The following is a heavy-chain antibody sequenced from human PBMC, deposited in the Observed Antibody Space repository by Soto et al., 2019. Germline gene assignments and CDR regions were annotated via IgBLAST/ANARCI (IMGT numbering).Heavy chain of an antibody. V-gene: IGHV4-34*01. D-gene: IGHD3-22*01. CDR2: INHSGST. CDR3: ARGRDYYDSSGYNRGAFDI. CDR1: GGSFGGYY. Sequence: SETLSLTCAVYGGSFGGYYWSWIRQPPGKGLEWVGEINHSGSTNYNPSLKSRVTISVDTSKNQFSLKLSSVTAADTAVYYCARGRDYYDSSGYNRGAFDIWGQGTMVT. J-gene: IGHJ3*02.